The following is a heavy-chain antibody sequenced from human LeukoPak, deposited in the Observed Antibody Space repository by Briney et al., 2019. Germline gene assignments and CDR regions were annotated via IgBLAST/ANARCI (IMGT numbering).Heavy chain of an antibody. J-gene: IGHJ4*02. CDR2: IIPIFGTT. CDR1: GGTFSSYA. CDR3: ATDKSKRHCTNGVCYTGDDY. V-gene: IGHV1-69*05. Sequence: ASVKVSCKASGGTFSSYAISWVRQAPGQGLEWMGGIIPIFGTTNYAQKFQGRVTITTDESTSTAYMELSSLRSEDTAVYYCATDKSKRHCTNGVCYTGDDYWGQGTLVTVSS. D-gene: IGHD2-8*01.